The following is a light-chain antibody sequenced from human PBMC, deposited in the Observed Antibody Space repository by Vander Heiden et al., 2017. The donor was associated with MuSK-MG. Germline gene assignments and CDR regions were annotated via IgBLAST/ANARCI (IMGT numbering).Light chain of an antibody. Sequence: ANQLTQSPSSLSASVGDRVTITCRASQAISSALAWYQLRPGKVPKLLIHDASSFVSGVPSRFSGSVSGRDFSLTIISLQPEDSATYYCQQFKSYPVAFGPGTKVDIK. V-gene: IGKV1-13*02. CDR3: QQFKSYPVA. CDR1: QAISSA. CDR2: DAS. J-gene: IGKJ3*01.